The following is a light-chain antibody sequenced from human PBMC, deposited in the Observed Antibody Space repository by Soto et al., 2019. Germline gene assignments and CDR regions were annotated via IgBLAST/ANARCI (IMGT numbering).Light chain of an antibody. J-gene: IGKJ1*01. CDR2: GAS. CDR3: HQSSRPPRT. V-gene: IGKV3-20*01. CDR1: QSVSSY. Sequence: EVVLTQSPGSLSLSPGERATLSCRASQSVSSYVAWYQQKPGQAPRLLISGASSRATGFPDRVSGSGSGTDFRLTISRLEPEDSAVYYCHQSSRPPRTFGQGTKVEI.